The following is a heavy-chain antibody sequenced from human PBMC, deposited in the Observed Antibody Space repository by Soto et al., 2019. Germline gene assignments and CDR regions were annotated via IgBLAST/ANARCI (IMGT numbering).Heavy chain of an antibody. D-gene: IGHD3-3*01. CDR3: TRNRITIFGVVRDYGMDV. V-gene: IGHV1-18*01. J-gene: IGHJ6*02. CDR1: VYTFINYD. CDR2: ISPYNGNT. Sequence: ASVKVSFKASVYTFINYDIIWVRQAPGQGREWMGWISPYNGNTNYVQKLQGRDTMTTDTSTSTAYMELRSLRSDDTAVYYCTRNRITIFGVVRDYGMDVWGQGTTVTAP.